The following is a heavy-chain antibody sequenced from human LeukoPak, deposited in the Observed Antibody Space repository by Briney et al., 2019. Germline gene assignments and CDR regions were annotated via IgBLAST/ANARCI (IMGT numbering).Heavy chain of an antibody. CDR3: ARVSGGLLWFGESPIDY. Sequence: ASVKVSCKASGYTFTGYYMHWVRQAPGHGLEWMGRINPNRGGTKYEQKFQGRVTMTRDKSISTAYVELSRLRSDDTAVYYCARVSGGLLWFGESPIDYWGQGTLVTVSS. V-gene: IGHV1-2*06. D-gene: IGHD3-10*01. CDR2: INPNRGGT. CDR1: GYTFTGYY. J-gene: IGHJ4*02.